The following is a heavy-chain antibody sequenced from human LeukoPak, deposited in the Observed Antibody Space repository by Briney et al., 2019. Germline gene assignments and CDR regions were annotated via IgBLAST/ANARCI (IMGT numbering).Heavy chain of an antibody. D-gene: IGHD3-3*01. CDR1: GSSISPHH. CDR2: IYYRGTT. CDR3: ARIQPSCPGLGFCSFDI. J-gene: IGHJ3*02. V-gene: IGHV4-59*11. Sequence: SETLSLTCSVSGSSISPHHWTWIRQAPGEGLVWMGYIYYRGTTNYSPSLKNRLTMSVDTSKNQISLKLTSVTAADTAVYYCARIQPSCPGLGFCSFDIWGQGTLATVSS.